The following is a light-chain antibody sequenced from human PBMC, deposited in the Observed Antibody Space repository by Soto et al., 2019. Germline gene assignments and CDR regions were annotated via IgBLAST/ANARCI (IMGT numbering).Light chain of an antibody. CDR1: SSDVGGYIY. Sequence: QSALAQPPSASGSPGQSVTISCTGTSSDVGGYIYVSWYQHHPGKAPKLMIYEASKRPSGVPDRFSGSKSGNTASLTVSGLQAEDEADYYCSSYAGSNTDVFGTGTKVTVL. CDR3: SSYAGSNTDV. CDR2: EAS. J-gene: IGLJ1*01. V-gene: IGLV2-8*01.